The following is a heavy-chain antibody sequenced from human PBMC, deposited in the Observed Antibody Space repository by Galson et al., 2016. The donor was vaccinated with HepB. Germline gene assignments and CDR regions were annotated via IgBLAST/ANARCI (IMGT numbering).Heavy chain of an antibody. Sequence: SLRLSCAASHFIFSNFAMHWVRQAPGQGLEWVALLSYDGSMEYYADSVKGRSTISRDNSKNTLYLQMNSLGVEDTAVYYCARSRAPYYAGSVTNYFEYWGQGTLVTVSS. D-gene: IGHD3-10*01. V-gene: IGHV3-30*04. CDR3: ARSRAPYYAGSVTNYFEY. CDR2: LSYDGSME. CDR1: HFIFSNFA. J-gene: IGHJ4*02.